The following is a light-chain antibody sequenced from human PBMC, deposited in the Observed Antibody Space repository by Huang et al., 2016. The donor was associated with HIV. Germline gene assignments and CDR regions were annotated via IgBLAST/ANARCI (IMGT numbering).Light chain of an antibody. CDR3: QQYGNSPPYT. V-gene: IGKV3-20*01. CDR2: GTS. J-gene: IGKJ2*01. CDR1: QTISSNY. Sequence: EVVLTQSPGTLSLSPGERATLSCRASQTISSNYFAWYQQKPGQAPRLLIYGTSNRATGIPDRFSGSWSGTDCTLTISRLEPEDVAVYYCQQYGNSPPYTFGQGTTLDIK.